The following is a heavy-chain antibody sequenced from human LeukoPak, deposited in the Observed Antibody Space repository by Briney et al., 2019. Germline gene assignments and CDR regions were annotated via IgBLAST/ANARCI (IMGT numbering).Heavy chain of an antibody. CDR1: GFTFNSYG. D-gene: IGHD6-19*01. CDR3: ARALEVAGTGSHFDY. CDR2: ISYDGSNK. V-gene: IGHV3-30*01. Sequence: LSGGSLRLSCAASGFTFNSYGIHWVRQAPGKGLEWVAVISYDGSNKYYADSVKGRFTISRDNSKNTLYLQMNSLRAEDTAVYYCARALEVAGTGSHFDYWGQGTLVTVSS. J-gene: IGHJ4*02.